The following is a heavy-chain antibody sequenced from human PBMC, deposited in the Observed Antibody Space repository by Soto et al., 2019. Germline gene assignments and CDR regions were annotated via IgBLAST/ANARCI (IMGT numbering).Heavy chain of an antibody. Sequence: EVQLVESGGGLGQPGRSLRLSCVVSGLNFDDYAMHWVRQLPGKGLEWVAGLSWSGGTIDYADSVKGRFTISRNNAKNSLNLEMNRLIAEHTAVYYCTKEVRPHLTYYFDHMGQGTLVTVAS. J-gene: IGHJ4*02. CDR3: TKEVRPHLTYYFDH. V-gene: IGHV3-9*01. CDR2: LSWSGGTI. CDR1: GLNFDDYA.